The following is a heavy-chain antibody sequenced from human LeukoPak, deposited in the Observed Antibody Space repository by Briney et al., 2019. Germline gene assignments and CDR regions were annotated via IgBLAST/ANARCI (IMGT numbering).Heavy chain of an antibody. CDR1: GFTVSSNY. V-gene: IGHV3-53*01. D-gene: IGHD3-22*01. Sequence: GGSLRLSCAASGFTVSSNYMSWVRQAPGKGLEWVSVTYSNGRTYYADSVKGRFTISRDNSKNTLYLQMNSLRAEDTAVYYCAKLLYYYDSSQPYWGQGTLVTVSS. CDR2: TYSNGRT. CDR3: AKLLYYYDSSQPY. J-gene: IGHJ4*02.